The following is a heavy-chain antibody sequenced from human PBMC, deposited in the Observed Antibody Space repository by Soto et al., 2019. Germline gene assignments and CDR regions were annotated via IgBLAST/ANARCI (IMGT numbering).Heavy chain of an antibody. CDR2: IYWNDDK. CDR1: GFSLSTSGVG. D-gene: IGHD3-10*01. J-gene: IGHJ4*02. V-gene: IGHV2-5*01. Sequence: GSGPTLVNPTQPLTLTCTFSGFSLSTSGVGVGWIRQPPGKALEWLALIYWNDDKRYSPSLKSRLTITKDTSKNQVVLTMTNMDPVDTATYYCAHSSPSTILWFGELLSSPFDYWGQGTLVTVSS. CDR3: AHSSPSTILWFGELLSSPFDY.